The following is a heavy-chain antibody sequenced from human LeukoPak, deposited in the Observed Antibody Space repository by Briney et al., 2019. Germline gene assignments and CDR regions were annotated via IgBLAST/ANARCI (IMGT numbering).Heavy chain of an antibody. CDR3: ARDPYKHNDYSNYGAFDI. CDR1: GFSFSSYA. D-gene: IGHD4-11*01. V-gene: IGHV3-7*01. J-gene: IGHJ3*02. CDR2: IKYNGNEK. Sequence: GGSLRLSCAASGFSFSSYAMSWVRQAPGKGLEWVASIKYNGNEKQYVDSVKGRFTLSRDNAKKSLYLEMTSLRAADTAVFYCARDPYKHNDYSNYGAFDIWAQGTMVTVSS.